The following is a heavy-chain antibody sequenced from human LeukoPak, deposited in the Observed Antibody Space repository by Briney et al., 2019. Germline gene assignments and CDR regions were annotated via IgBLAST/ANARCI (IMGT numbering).Heavy chain of an antibody. CDR1: GYTLTELS. D-gene: IGHD1-26*01. J-gene: IGHJ4*02. Sequence: ASVTVSCKVSGYTLTELSMHWVRQAPGKGLEWMGGFDPEDGETIYAQKFQGRVTMTEDTSTDTAYMELSSLRSEDTAVYYCATDPEWELPPGYWGQGTLVTVSS. CDR3: ATDPEWELPPGY. V-gene: IGHV1-24*01. CDR2: FDPEDGET.